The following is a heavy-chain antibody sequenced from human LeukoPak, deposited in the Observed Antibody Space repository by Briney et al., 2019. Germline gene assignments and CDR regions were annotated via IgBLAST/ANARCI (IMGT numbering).Heavy chain of an antibody. CDR2: FDPEDGET. D-gene: IGHD5-12*01. CDR1: GYTLTELS. Sequence: ASVKVSCKVSGYTLTELSMHWVRQAPGKGLEWMGGFDPEDGETIYAQKFQGRATMTEDTSTDTAYMELSSLRSEDTAVYYCATVSGIVATKYYFDYWGQGTLVTVSS. J-gene: IGHJ4*02. CDR3: ATVSGIVATKYYFDY. V-gene: IGHV1-24*01.